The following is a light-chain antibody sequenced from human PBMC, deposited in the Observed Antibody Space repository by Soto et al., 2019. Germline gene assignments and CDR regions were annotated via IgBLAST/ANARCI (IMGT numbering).Light chain of an antibody. V-gene: IGKV1-39*01. CDR3: QHSYNNPPT. CDR2: GAS. CDR1: QSVSTC. J-gene: IGKJ2*01. Sequence: DIQMTQSPSSLSASVGDRVTITCRASQSVSTCLNWYQQKPGKAPNLLIYGASSLQSGVPSRFSGSGSGTEFTLTITSLQPGDFATYYCQHSYNNPPTFGQGNKV.